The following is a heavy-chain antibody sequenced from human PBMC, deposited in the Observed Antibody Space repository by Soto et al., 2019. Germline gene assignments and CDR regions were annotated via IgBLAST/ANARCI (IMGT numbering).Heavy chain of an antibody. CDR2: LYDVDGT. J-gene: IGHJ3*02. CDR3: ASWLEREHAYDI. CDR1: GLTVRGKKY. D-gene: IGHD1-1*01. Sequence: DVQLVASGGGLIQPGGYLRLFCAALGLTVRGKKYITWVRQAPGKGLEWVSALYDVDGTYYADSAKGRFTISRDNSNNIIYLQMNSLGPDDTAVYYCASWLEREHAYDIWGLGTIVTVSS. V-gene: IGHV3-53*01.